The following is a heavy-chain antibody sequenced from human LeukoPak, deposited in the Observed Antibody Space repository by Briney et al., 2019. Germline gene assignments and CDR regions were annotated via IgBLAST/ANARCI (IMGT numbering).Heavy chain of an antibody. D-gene: IGHD3-22*01. CDR1: GGYISSGSYY. V-gene: IGHV4-61*02. Sequence: SETLSLTCTVSGGYISSGSYYWSWIRQPAGKGLEWIGRIYTSGSTNYNPSLKSRVTISVDTSKNQFSLKLSSVTAADTAVYYCARSSFYYDSSGYQYYFDYWGQGTLVTVSS. CDR3: ARSSFYYDSSGYQYYFDY. CDR2: IYTSGST. J-gene: IGHJ4*02.